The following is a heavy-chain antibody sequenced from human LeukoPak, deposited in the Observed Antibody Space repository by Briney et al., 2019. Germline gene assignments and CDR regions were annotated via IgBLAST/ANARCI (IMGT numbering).Heavy chain of an antibody. Sequence: ASVKVSCKASGYTFTSYGISWVRQAPGQGLEWMGWINAGHGNTKYSQNFQGRVTITRDTSASTAYMELSSLRSEDTAVYYCARGAGFAEPLPEYWGQGTLLTVSS. J-gene: IGHJ4*02. D-gene: IGHD1-14*01. CDR1: GYTFTSYG. V-gene: IGHV1-3*01. CDR2: INAGHGNT. CDR3: ARGAGFAEPLPEY.